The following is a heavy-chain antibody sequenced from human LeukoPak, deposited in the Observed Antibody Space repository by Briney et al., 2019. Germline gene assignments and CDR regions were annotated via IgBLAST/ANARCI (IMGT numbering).Heavy chain of an antibody. D-gene: IGHD3-16*02. CDR3: AKRGDYDYVWGSYPWGAFDI. V-gene: IGHV3-23*01. CDR2: ISGSGGST. CDR1: GFTFSSYA. J-gene: IGHJ3*02. Sequence: GGSLRLSCAASGFTFSSYAMSWVRQAPGKGLEWVSAISGSGGSTYYADSVKGRFTISRDNSKNTLYLQMNCLRAEDTAVYYCAKRGDYDYVWGSYPWGAFDIWGQGTMVTVSS.